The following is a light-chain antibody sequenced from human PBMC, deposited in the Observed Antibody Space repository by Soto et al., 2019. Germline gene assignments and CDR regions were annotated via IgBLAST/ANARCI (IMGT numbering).Light chain of an antibody. CDR3: QQYNSWPPIT. CDR1: QSISSSF. Sequence: EIVLTQSPGILSLSPGERASLSCGASQSISSSFLAWYQQKPGQAPRLLIYGASSRATGIPDRFSGTGSETDFTLTISRLEPEDFAVYYCQQYNSWPPITFGQGTRLEIK. CDR2: GAS. J-gene: IGKJ5*01. V-gene: IGKV3-20*01.